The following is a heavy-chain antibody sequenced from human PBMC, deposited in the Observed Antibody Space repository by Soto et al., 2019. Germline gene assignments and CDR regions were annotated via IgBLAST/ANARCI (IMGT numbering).Heavy chain of an antibody. V-gene: IGHV3-23*01. CDR1: GFTFSSYA. Sequence: GGSLRLSCAASGFTFSSYAMSWVRQAPGKGLEWVSAISGSGGSTYYADSVKGRFTISRDNSKNTLYLQMNSLRAEDTAVYYGANFRIYGDYDFDYWGKGTLVTVSS. CDR3: ANFRIYGDYDFDY. D-gene: IGHD4-17*01. CDR2: ISGSGGST. J-gene: IGHJ4*02.